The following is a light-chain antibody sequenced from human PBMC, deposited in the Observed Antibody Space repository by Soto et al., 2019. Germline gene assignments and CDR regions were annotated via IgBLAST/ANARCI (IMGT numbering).Light chain of an antibody. CDR2: GAS. Sequence: EIVMTQSPATLSVSPGERATLSCRASQSVSSNLAWYQQKPGQAPRLLIYGASTRATGSPARFSGIRSATDFTLTISSLQSEEFALYYCQQYNNWPPTFGQGTRLEIK. CDR1: QSVSSN. V-gene: IGKV3-15*01. J-gene: IGKJ5*01. CDR3: QQYNNWPPT.